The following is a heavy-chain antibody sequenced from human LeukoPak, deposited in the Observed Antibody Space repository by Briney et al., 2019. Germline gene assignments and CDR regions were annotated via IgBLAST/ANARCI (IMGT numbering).Heavy chain of an antibody. CDR2: ISAYNGNT. CDR3: ARDVVGATENPHPEDDY. Sequence: ASVKVSCKASGYTFTSYGISWVRQAPGQGLEWMGWISAYNGNTNYAQKLQGRVTMTTDTSTSTAYMELRSLRSDDTAVYYCARDVVGATENPHPEDDYWGQGTLVSVSS. D-gene: IGHD1-26*01. CDR1: GYTFTSYG. J-gene: IGHJ4*02. V-gene: IGHV1-18*01.